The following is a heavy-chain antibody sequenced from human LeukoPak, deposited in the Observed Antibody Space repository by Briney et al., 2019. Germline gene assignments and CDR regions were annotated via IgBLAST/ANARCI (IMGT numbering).Heavy chain of an antibody. J-gene: IGHJ4*02. V-gene: IGHV3-9*01. CDR1: GFTFDDYA. CDR2: ISWNSGSI. CDR3: AREKGIAAAADY. Sequence: GGSLRLSCAASGFTFDDYAMHWVRQAPGKGLEWVSGISWNSGSIGYADSVKGRFTISRDNAKNSLHLQMNSLRAEDTAVYYCAREKGIAAAADYWGQGTLVTVSS. D-gene: IGHD6-13*01.